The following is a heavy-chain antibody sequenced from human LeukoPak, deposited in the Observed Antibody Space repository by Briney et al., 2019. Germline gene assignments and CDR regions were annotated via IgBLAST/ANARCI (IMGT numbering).Heavy chain of an antibody. CDR1: GGSISSGDYY. V-gene: IGHV4-30-4*01. CDR2: IYYSGST. D-gene: IGHD3-10*01. Sequence: KSSETLPLTCTVSGGSISSGDYYWSWIRQPPGKGLEWIGYIYYSGSTYYNPSLKSRVTISVDTSKNQFSLKLSSVTAADTAVYYCARESSSMVRGVTTSFDYWGQGTLVTVSS. CDR3: ARESSSMVRGVTTSFDY. J-gene: IGHJ4*02.